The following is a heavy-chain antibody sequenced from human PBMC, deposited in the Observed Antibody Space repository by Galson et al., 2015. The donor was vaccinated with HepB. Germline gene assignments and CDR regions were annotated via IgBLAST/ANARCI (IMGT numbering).Heavy chain of an antibody. CDR2: IKQDGSEK. V-gene: IGHV3-7*01. CDR1: GFTFSRYW. Sequence: SLRLSCAASGFTFSRYWMSWVRQAPGKGLEWVANIKQDGSEKYSVDSVKGRFTISRDNAKNSLYLQMNSLRAEDTAVYYCARAPVVAATPSWYFDLWGRGTLVTVSS. D-gene: IGHD2-15*01. J-gene: IGHJ2*01. CDR3: ARAPVVAATPSWYFDL.